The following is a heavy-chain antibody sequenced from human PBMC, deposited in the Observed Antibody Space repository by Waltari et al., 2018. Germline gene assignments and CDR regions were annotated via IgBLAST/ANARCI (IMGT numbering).Heavy chain of an antibody. CDR2: INPKSGDT. D-gene: IGHD3-10*01. CDR3: ARVFGIQNNFDH. CDR1: GYIFTAYY. J-gene: IGHJ4*02. V-gene: IGHV1-2*02. Sequence: QVHLVQSGAEVKKPGASVTVSCKASGYIFTAYYIHWVRQAPGQGFEWMGWINPKSGDTVYGQKFQGRVTLTRDTSFSTAYMALKNLRSDDTAVYFCARVFGIQNNFDHWGQGTLVTVSS.